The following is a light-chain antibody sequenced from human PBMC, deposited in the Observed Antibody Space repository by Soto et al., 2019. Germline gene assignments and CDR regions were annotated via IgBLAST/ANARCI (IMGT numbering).Light chain of an antibody. CDR3: QQSYSTPPYT. J-gene: IGKJ2*01. Sequence: DIQMTQSPSSLSASVGDRVTIICRASQSISSYLNWYQQKPGKAPKLLIYAASSLQSGVPSRFSGSGSGTDFTLTISSLQPEDFATYYCQQSYSTPPYTFGQGTKLEIK. V-gene: IGKV1-39*01. CDR1: QSISSY. CDR2: AAS.